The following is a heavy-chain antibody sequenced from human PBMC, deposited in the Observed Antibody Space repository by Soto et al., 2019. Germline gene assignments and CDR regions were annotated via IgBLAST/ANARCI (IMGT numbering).Heavy chain of an antibody. Sequence: ASVKVSFNASGYSFTGYGISWRRQSPGQGLEWMGWISAYNGNTNYAQKLQGRVTMTTDTSTSTAYMELRSLRSDDTAVYYCARDVTYSSSEEGYWGQGTLVTVSS. V-gene: IGHV1-18*01. CDR3: ARDVTYSSSEEGY. D-gene: IGHD6-6*01. J-gene: IGHJ4*02. CDR2: ISAYNGNT. CDR1: GYSFTGYG.